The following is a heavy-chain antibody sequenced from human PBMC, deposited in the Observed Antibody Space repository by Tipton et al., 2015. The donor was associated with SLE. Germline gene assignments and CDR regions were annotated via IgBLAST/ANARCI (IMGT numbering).Heavy chain of an antibody. CDR3: AKVPQYYDILTGYYLVA. V-gene: IGHV3-23*01. Sequence: GSLRLSCAASGFTFSSYAMSWVRQAPGKGLEWVSGISGSGGSTYYADSVKGRFTISRDNSKNTLYLQMNSLRAEDTAVYYCAKVPQYYDILTGYYLVAWGKGTTVTVSS. CDR1: GFTFSSYA. J-gene: IGHJ6*04. D-gene: IGHD3-9*01. CDR2: ISGSGGST.